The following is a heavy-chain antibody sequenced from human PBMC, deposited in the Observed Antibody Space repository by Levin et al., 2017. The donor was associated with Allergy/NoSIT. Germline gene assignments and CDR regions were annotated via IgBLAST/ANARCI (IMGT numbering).Heavy chain of an antibody. J-gene: IGHJ4*02. CDR1: GGSISNYY. CDR2: IYYSGGT. V-gene: IGHV4-59*01. Sequence: SETLSLTCTVSGGSISNYYWSWIRQPPGKGLEWIAYIYYSGGTTYNPSLKSRVTILMDTSKNQFSLKLSSVTAADTAVYYCARLDYSGYSLDYWGQGTLVTVSA. CDR3: ARLDYSGYSLDY. D-gene: IGHD4-23*01.